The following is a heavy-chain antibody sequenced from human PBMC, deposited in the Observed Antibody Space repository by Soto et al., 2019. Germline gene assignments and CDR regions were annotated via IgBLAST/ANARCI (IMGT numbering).Heavy chain of an antibody. Sequence: ASVKVSCKASGGTFSSYAISWVRQAPGQGLEWMGGIIPIFGTANYAQKFQGRVTITADESTSTAYMELSSLRSEDTAVYYCASRSDCSSTSCYSPNWFDPWGQGTLVTVSS. J-gene: IGHJ5*02. V-gene: IGHV1-69*13. CDR1: GGTFSSYA. D-gene: IGHD2-2*01. CDR2: IIPIFGTA. CDR3: ASRSDCSSTSCYSPNWFDP.